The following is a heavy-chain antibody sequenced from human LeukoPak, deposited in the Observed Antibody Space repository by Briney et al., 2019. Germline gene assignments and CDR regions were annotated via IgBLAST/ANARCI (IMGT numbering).Heavy chain of an antibody. CDR1: GFTFSSYA. J-gene: IGHJ4*02. Sequence: PGGSLRLSCAASGFTFSSYAMHWVRQAPGKGLEWVAVISYDGSNKYYADSVKGRFTISRDNSKNTLYLQMCSLRAEDTAVYYCARDDRCSGGSCYWDYWGQGTLVTVSS. V-gene: IGHV3-30*04. D-gene: IGHD2-15*01. CDR2: ISYDGSNK. CDR3: ARDDRCSGGSCYWDY.